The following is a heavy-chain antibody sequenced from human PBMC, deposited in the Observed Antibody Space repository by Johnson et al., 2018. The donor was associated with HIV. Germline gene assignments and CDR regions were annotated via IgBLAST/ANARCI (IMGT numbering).Heavy chain of an antibody. J-gene: IGHJ3*02. CDR3: ARGRKDIEAADGLDNDALDM. Sequence: QVQLVESGGGVVQPGRSLRIYCAVSEFTFSNYAMHWVRLTPGKGLQWVAVISYDGTNKYYADPVKGRFTISRDTSKNTLYLQMDSLRGEDSALYYCARGRKDIEAADGLDNDALDMWGQGTLVTVSS. CDR2: ISYDGTNK. D-gene: IGHD6-13*01. CDR1: EFTFSNYA. V-gene: IGHV3-30*04.